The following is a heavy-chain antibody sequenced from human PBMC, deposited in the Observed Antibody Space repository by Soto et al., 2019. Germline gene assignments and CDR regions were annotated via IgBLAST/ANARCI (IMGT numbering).Heavy chain of an antibody. Sequence: SETLSLTCTVSGGSISSSSYYWGWIRQPPGKGLEWIGSIYYSGSTYYNTSLKSRVTISVDTSKNQFSLKLSSVTAADTAVYYCARLNYDFWSGYPDYWGQGTLVTVSS. CDR2: IYYSGST. J-gene: IGHJ4*02. CDR1: GGSISSSSYY. D-gene: IGHD3-3*01. V-gene: IGHV4-39*01. CDR3: ARLNYDFWSGYPDY.